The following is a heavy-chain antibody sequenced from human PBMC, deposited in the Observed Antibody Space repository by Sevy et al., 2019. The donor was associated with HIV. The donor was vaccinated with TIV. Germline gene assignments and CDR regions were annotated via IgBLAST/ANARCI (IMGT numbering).Heavy chain of an antibody. J-gene: IGHJ5*02. D-gene: IGHD6-13*01. Sequence: ASVKVSCKASGYTFTSYDISWVRQAPGQGLEWMGWISAYNGNTNYAQKLQGRVTMTTDTSTSTAYMELRSLRSDDTAVYYCAKDAPPYSSSWDNWFDPWGQGTLVTVSS. CDR1: GYTFTSYD. CDR2: ISAYNGNT. CDR3: AKDAPPYSSSWDNWFDP. V-gene: IGHV1-18*01.